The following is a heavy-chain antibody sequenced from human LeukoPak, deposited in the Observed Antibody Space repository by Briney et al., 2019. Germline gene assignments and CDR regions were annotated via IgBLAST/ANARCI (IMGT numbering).Heavy chain of an antibody. CDR3: ASNWSDFDY. Sequence: PSETLSLTCIVSDGSVSSSDYYWGWVRQSPGKGLEWIGSIYYNGKAYYNPSLKSRVTMCVDTSKNQFSLKLSSVTAADTAVYYCASNWSDFDYWGQGILVTVSS. CDR2: IYYNGKA. CDR1: DGSVSSSDYY. J-gene: IGHJ4*02. D-gene: IGHD1-1*01. V-gene: IGHV4-39*01.